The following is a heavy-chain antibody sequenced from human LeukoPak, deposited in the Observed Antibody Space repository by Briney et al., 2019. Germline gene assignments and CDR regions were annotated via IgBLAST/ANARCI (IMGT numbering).Heavy chain of an antibody. D-gene: IGHD3-3*01. Sequence: ASVKVSCKASGGTFSSYAISWVRQAPGQGLEWMGGVIPIFGTAHYAQEFQGRVTITADNSTSTAYMELSSLRSEDTAVYYCAKVHYDFWSATFDYWGQGTQVTVSS. CDR2: VIPIFGTA. CDR1: GGTFSSYA. CDR3: AKVHYDFWSATFDY. J-gene: IGHJ4*02. V-gene: IGHV1-69*06.